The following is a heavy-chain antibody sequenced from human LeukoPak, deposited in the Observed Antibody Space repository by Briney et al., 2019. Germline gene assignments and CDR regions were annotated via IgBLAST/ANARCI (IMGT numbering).Heavy chain of an antibody. D-gene: IGHD3-22*01. Sequence: GGSLRLSCAASGFTVSSNYMNWVRQAPGKGLEWVSSISSSSSYIYYADSVKGRFTISRDNAKNSLYLQMNSLRAGDTAVYYCARDWYYYDSSGYSYWGQGTLVTVSS. J-gene: IGHJ4*02. V-gene: IGHV3-21*01. CDR2: ISSSSSYI. CDR3: ARDWYYYDSSGYSY. CDR1: GFTVSSNY.